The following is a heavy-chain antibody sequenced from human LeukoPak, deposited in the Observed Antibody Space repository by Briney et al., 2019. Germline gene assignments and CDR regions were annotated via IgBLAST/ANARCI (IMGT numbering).Heavy chain of an antibody. V-gene: IGHV3-30*18. Sequence: PGRSLRLSCAASGFTFSSYGMHWVRQAPGKGLEWVAVISYDGSNKYYADSVKGRFTISRDNSKNTLYLQMNSLRAEDTAVYYCAKDIRAYCGGDCPDWFDPWGQGTLVTVSS. CDR3: AKDIRAYCGGDCPDWFDP. CDR1: GFTFSSYG. D-gene: IGHD2-21*02. CDR2: ISYDGSNK. J-gene: IGHJ5*02.